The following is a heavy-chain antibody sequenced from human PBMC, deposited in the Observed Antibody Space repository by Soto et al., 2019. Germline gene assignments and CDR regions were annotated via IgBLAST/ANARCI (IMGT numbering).Heavy chain of an antibody. J-gene: IGHJ4*02. CDR2: VSGSGGIT. CDR1: GFTFSSYA. CDR3: AKDPFSDCLGPSDDY. V-gene: IGHV3-23*01. Sequence: PAGSLRLSCSASGFTFSSYAMSLVRQSPVKGLELFSAVSGSGGITYYADSVKGRFTISRDNSKNTLYLQMNSLRAEDTAVYYCAKDPFSDCLGPSDDYWGQGTLVTVSS. D-gene: IGHD2-21*02.